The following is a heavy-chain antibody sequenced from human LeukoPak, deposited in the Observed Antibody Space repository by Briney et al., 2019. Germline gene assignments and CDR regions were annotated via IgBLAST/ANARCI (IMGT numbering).Heavy chain of an antibody. CDR1: GFAFSNYA. J-gene: IGHJ6*04. CDR3: AELGITMIGGV. D-gene: IGHD3-10*02. Sequence: PGGSLRLSCTASGFAFSNYAMNWVRQAPGKGLEWVSVIRSSGSGGSTYYADSVKGRFTISRDNSKNSLYLQMNSLRAEDTAVYYCAELGITMIGGVWGKGTTVTISS. CDR2: IRSSGSGGST. V-gene: IGHV3-23*01.